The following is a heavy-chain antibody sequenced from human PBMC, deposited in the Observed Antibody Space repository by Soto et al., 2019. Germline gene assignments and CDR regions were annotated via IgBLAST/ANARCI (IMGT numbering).Heavy chain of an antibody. Sequence: PGGSLRLSCAASGFTFSSYWMHWVRQAPGKGLVWVSRTNSDGSSTSYADSVKGRFTISRDNAKNTLYLQMNSLRAEDTAVYYCARSSWYNWFDPWGQGTLVTVSS. CDR3: ARSSWYNWFDP. V-gene: IGHV3-74*01. CDR2: TNSDGSST. D-gene: IGHD6-6*01. CDR1: GFTFSSYW. J-gene: IGHJ5*02.